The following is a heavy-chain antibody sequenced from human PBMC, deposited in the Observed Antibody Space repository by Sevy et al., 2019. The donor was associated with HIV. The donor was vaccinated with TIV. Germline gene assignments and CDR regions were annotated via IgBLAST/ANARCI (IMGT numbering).Heavy chain of an antibody. Sequence: GGSLRLSCAASGFTFSSYAMHWVRQAPGKGLEWVAVISYDGSNKYYADSVKGRFTISRDNSKNTLYLQTNSLRAEDTAVYYCARVYGGPYDFWSGYMDVWGKGTTVTVSS. CDR3: ARVYGGPYDFWSGYMDV. D-gene: IGHD3-3*01. CDR2: ISYDGSNK. J-gene: IGHJ6*03. CDR1: GFTFSSYA. V-gene: IGHV3-30-3*01.